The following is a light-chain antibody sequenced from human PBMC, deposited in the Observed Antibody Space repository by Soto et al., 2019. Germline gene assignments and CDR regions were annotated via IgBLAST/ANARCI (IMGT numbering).Light chain of an antibody. CDR1: QSVSSNY. CDR3: QQYGSSPPLT. J-gene: IGKJ4*01. CDR2: GAS. Sequence: EMGWTQSPGTLSFSPGEKATLSCRASQSVSSNYLAWYQQKPGKAPRLLIYGASSRATGIPDRFSGSGSGTDFTLTISRLEPEDFVVYYCQQYGSSPPLTFGGGTKVEIK. V-gene: IGKV3-20*01.